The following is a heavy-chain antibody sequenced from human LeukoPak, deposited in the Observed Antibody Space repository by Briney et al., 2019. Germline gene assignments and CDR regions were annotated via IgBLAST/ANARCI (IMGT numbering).Heavy chain of an antibody. V-gene: IGHV3-23*01. CDR1: GFTFSNYA. D-gene: IGHD1-1*01. CDR2: ISRGGAYT. J-gene: IGHJ4*02. Sequence: GGSLRLSCAASGFTFSNYAMSWVRQAPGKGLECVSSISRGGAYTYYADSVKGRFTISRDDSRNTLYLQMNSLRAEDTAVYYCSKKGQADNDGKPDWGQGTLVTVSS. CDR3: SKKGQADNDGKPD.